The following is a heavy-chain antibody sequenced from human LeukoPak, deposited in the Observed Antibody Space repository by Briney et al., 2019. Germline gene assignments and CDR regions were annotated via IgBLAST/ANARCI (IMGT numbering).Heavy chain of an antibody. CDR1: GGTFDDNG. V-gene: IGHV3-20*04. J-gene: IGHJ4*02. CDR2: INWNGGST. Sequence: PGGSLRHSCGTGGGTFDDNGMSWARHAPGKGLEWVSGINWNGGSTGYADSVKCRFTISRANAKNSLYLQMNSLRAEETALYYCARKALMGKFDYWGQGTLVTVSS. CDR3: ARKALMGKFDY. D-gene: IGHD1-26*01.